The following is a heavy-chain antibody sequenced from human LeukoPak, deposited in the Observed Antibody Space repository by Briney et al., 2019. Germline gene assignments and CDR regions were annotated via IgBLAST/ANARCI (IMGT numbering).Heavy chain of an antibody. Sequence: GASVKVSCKASGYTFTGYYMHWVRQAPGQGLEWMGWINPNSGGTNYAQKFQGRVTMTRDTSISTAYMELSRLRSDDTAVYFCARGLVDYELPKGYIDYWGRGTLVTVSS. CDR2: INPNSGGT. CDR3: ARGLVDYELPKGYIDY. V-gene: IGHV1-2*02. CDR1: GYTFTGYY. D-gene: IGHD3-22*01. J-gene: IGHJ4*02.